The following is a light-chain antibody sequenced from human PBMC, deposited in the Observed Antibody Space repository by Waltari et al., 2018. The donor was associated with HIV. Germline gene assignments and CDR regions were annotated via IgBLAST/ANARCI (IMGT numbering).Light chain of an antibody. CDR1: NLGDKY. V-gene: IGLV3-1*01. CDR2: QDS. CDR3: QAWDSSTGV. Sequence: YELTQPPSVSVSPGQTASITFSGDNLGDKYACWYQQKPGQSPVVVIYQDSKRPSGIPERFSGSNSGNTATLTISGTQAMDEADYYCQAWDSSTGVFGTGTKVTV. J-gene: IGLJ1*01.